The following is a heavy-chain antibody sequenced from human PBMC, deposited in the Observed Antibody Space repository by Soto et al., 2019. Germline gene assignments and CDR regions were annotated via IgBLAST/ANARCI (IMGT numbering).Heavy chain of an antibody. D-gene: IGHD3-22*01. CDR3: ARDRDDDSSGYKYYFYYYGMDV. CDR2: ISYDGSTK. Sequence: QVQLVESGGGVVQPGRALRLSCAASGFTFSSYAMHWVRQAPGKGLERVAVISYDGSTKYYADSVKGRFTISRDNSKNTLYLQMNSLRAEDTAVYYCARDRDDDSSGYKYYFYYYGMDVWGQGTTVTVSS. CDR1: GFTFSSYA. J-gene: IGHJ6*02. V-gene: IGHV3-30-3*01.